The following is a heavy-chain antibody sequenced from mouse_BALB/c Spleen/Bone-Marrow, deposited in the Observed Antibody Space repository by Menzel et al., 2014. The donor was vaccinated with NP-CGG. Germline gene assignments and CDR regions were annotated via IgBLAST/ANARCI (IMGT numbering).Heavy chain of an antibody. CDR3: ATGFAY. V-gene: IGHV14-3*02. CDR2: IDPANGNT. Sequence: VQLQQSGAELVKPGASVKLSCTASGFNIKDTYMHWVKQRPEQGLEWIGRIDPANGNTRYDPKFQGKATITADTSSNTAYLQLSSLTSEDTAVYYCATGFAYWGQGTLVTVSA. J-gene: IGHJ3*01. CDR1: GFNIKDTY.